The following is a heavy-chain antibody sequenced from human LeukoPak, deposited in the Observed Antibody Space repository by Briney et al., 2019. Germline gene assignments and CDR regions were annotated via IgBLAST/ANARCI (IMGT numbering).Heavy chain of an antibody. CDR1: GGTFSSYV. J-gene: IGHJ5*02. D-gene: IGHD4-23*01. CDR3: ARDRGGLDP. V-gene: IGHV1-69*01. Sequence: SVKVSSKTSGGTFSSYVISWVRQAPGQGLDWMGGILPIFGTADYAQKFQGRVTITADESTNTAYMELKSLTSEDTAVYYCARDRGGLDPWGQGTLVTVSS. CDR2: ILPIFGTA.